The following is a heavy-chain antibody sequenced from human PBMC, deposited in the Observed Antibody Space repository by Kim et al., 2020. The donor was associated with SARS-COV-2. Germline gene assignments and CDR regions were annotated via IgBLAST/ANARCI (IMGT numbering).Heavy chain of an antibody. D-gene: IGHD4-17*01. Sequence: AASVKGRFTISRDNSKNTLYLQMNSLRAEDTAVYYCARGPGYGDSPTYDCWGQGTLVTVSS. CDR3: ARGPGYGDSPTYDC. V-gene: IGHV3-33*01. J-gene: IGHJ4*02.